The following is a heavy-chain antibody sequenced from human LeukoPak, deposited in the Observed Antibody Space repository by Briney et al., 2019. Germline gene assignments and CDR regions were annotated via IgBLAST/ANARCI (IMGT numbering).Heavy chain of an antibody. J-gene: IGHJ4*02. CDR2: IYYSGST. CDR1: GGSISSGDYY. CDR3: ARVGGYAGAVDY. V-gene: IGHV4-30-4*01. Sequence: SETLSLTCTVSGGSISSGDYYWSWIRQPPGTGLEWIGYIYYSGSTYYNPSLKSRVTISVDTSKNQFSLKLSSVTAADTAVYYCARVGGYAGAVDYWGQGTLVTVSS. D-gene: IGHD5-12*01.